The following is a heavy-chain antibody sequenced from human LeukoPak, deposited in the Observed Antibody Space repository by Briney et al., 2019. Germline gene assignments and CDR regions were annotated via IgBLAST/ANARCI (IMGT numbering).Heavy chain of an antibody. V-gene: IGHV3-30*02. Sequence: GGSLRLSCVASGFTLSRYGMSWVRQAPGKGLEWVAFIRYDGSNDYYADSVRGRFSISRDNSKNTLYLQMSSLTPEDTAVYYCAKDLFTEWLPMDVWGKGTTVTVSS. D-gene: IGHD3-3*01. J-gene: IGHJ6*03. CDR2: IRYDGSND. CDR1: GFTLSRYG. CDR3: AKDLFTEWLPMDV.